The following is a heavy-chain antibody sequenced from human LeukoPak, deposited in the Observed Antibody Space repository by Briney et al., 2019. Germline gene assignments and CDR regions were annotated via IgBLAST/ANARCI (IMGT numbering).Heavy chain of an antibody. D-gene: IGHD3-10*01. Sequence: SETLSLTCAVSGGSISSSNWWSWVRQPPGKGLEWIGSIYYSGSTYYNPSLRSRVTISVDTSKNQFSLKLNSVTATDTAVYYCARHYGPWGQGTLVTVSS. CDR1: GGSISSSNW. CDR2: IYYSGST. CDR3: ARHYGP. J-gene: IGHJ4*02. V-gene: IGHV4-39*01.